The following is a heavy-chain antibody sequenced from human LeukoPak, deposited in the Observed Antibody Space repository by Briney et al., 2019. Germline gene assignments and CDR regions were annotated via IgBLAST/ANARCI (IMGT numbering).Heavy chain of an antibody. CDR2: IGDSGGST. D-gene: IGHD3-10*01. V-gene: IGHV3-23*01. CDR3: AKGGAVSSKSITMIRGTRRYYYYMDV. J-gene: IGHJ6*03. Sequence: GGTLRLSCAASGFTFSSYGMSWVRQAPGKGLEWVSSIGDSGGSTDYADSVKGRFTISRDNSKNTLYLQVNSLRAEDTAVYYCAKGGAVSSKSITMIRGTRRYYYYMDVWGKGTTVTISS. CDR1: GFTFSSYG.